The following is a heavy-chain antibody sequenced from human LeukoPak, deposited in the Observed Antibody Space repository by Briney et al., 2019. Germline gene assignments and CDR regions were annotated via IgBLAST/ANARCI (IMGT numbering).Heavy chain of an antibody. CDR3: ARQELVDIVATTY. CDR1: GYTFTGYY. J-gene: IGHJ4*02. Sequence: ASVKVSCKPSGYTFTGYYIHWVRQAPGQGLEWMGWINPNSGGTNYAQKFQGRVTMTRDTSISTAYMELSRLRSDDTAVYYCARQELVDIVATTYWGQGTLVTVSS. V-gene: IGHV1-2*02. D-gene: IGHD5-12*01. CDR2: INPNSGGT.